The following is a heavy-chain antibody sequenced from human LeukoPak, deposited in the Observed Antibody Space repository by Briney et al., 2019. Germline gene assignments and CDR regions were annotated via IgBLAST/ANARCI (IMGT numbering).Heavy chain of an antibody. CDR3: AKGRRWLQFGWFDP. Sequence: GGSLRLSCAASGFTFSSYEMNWVRQAPGKGLEWVSYISSSSSTIYYADSVKGRFTISRDNSKNTLYLQMNSLRAEDTAVYYCAKGRRWLQFGWFDPWGQGTLVTVSS. D-gene: IGHD5-24*01. CDR1: GFTFSSYE. CDR2: ISSSSSTI. J-gene: IGHJ5*02. V-gene: IGHV3-48*03.